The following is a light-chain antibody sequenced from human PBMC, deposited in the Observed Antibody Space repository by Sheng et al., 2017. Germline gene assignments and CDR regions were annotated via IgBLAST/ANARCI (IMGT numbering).Light chain of an antibody. CDR1: QSVSSK. V-gene: IGKV3-15*01. CDR3: QQYNNWPPGT. J-gene: IGKJ1*01. CDR2: AAS. Sequence: EIVMTQSPATLSVSPGERATLSCRASQSVSSKLAWYQQKSGQAPRLLIYAASIRATDIPARFSGSGSGTEFTLTIDSLQSEDFAVYYCQQYNNWPPGTFGPGTKLEI.